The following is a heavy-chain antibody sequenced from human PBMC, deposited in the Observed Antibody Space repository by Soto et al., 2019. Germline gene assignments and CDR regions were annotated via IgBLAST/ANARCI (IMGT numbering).Heavy chain of an antibody. CDR3: ARLIGGAARPVYFDY. Sequence: SGTLSLTCTVSGGSISSSSYYWGWIRQPPGKGLEWIGSIYYSGSTYYNPSLKSRVTISVDTSKNQFSLKLSSVTAADTAVYYCARLIGGAARPVYFDYWGQGTLVTVSS. J-gene: IGHJ4*02. CDR2: IYYSGST. V-gene: IGHV4-39*01. D-gene: IGHD6-6*01. CDR1: GGSISSSSYY.